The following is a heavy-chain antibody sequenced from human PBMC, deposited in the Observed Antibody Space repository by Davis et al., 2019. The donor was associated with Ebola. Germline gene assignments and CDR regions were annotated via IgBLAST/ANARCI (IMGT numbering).Heavy chain of an antibody. CDR1: GYSFTSYW. D-gene: IGHD1-14*01. V-gene: IGHV5-51*01. CDR2: IYPGDSDT. CDR3: ARFRSRNYYYYGMDV. J-gene: IGHJ6*02. Sequence: GESLKISCKGSGYSFTSYWIGWVRQMPGKGLEWMGIIYPGDSDTRYSPAFEGQVTISADRSTNTAYLQWSSLKASDTAMYYCARFRSRNYYYYGMDVWGQGTTVTVSS.